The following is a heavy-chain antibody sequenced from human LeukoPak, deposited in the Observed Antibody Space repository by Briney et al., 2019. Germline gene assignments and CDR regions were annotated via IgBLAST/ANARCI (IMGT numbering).Heavy chain of an antibody. D-gene: IGHD3-22*01. CDR1: GGSISSYY. V-gene: IGHV4-59*08. CDR3: ARTYDSSGYMLGAFDI. CDR2: THYTGST. Sequence: SETLSLTCTVSGGSISSYYWSWIRQPPGKGLEWIGYTHYTGSTNYNPSLKSRVTISVDTSKNQFSLKLSSVTAADTAVYYCARTYDSSGYMLGAFDIWGQGTMVTVSS. J-gene: IGHJ3*02.